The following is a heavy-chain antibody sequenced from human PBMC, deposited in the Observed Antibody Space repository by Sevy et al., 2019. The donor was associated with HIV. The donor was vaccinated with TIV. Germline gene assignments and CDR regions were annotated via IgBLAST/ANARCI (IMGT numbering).Heavy chain of an antibody. V-gene: IGHV3-23*01. J-gene: IGHJ4*02. CDR2: ISGSGGRA. CDR3: AKGPWGRVIVPYYFDY. Sequence: GGSLRLSCAASGFTFSSYAMTWVRQTPGKGLEWVSAISGSGGRAYYADSVKGRFTISRDNSKNLLYLQMNSLRAEDTAVYYCAKGPWGRVIVPYYFDYWGQGTLVTVSS. CDR1: GFTFSSYA. D-gene: IGHD3-16*02.